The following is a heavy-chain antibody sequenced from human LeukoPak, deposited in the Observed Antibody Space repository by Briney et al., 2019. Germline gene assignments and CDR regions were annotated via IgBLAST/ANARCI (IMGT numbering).Heavy chain of an antibody. Sequence: PGGSLRLSCTVSGFTVSSNSMSWVRQAPGKGLEWVSVIYSGGSTYYADSVKGRFTISRDNSKNTLYLQMNSLRAEDTAVYYCARSTYCSGGSCSHNWFDPWGQGTLVTVSS. CDR2: IYSGGST. CDR3: ARSTYCSGGSCSHNWFDP. J-gene: IGHJ5*02. D-gene: IGHD2-15*01. CDR1: GFTVSSNS. V-gene: IGHV3-53*01.